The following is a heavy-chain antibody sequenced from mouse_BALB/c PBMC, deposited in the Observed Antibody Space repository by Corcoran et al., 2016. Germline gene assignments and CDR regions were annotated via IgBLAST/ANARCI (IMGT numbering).Heavy chain of an antibody. CDR3: ARYDGYYDRYFDV. D-gene: IGHD2-3*01. CDR2: INTYTGEP. Sequence: QIQLVQSGPELKKPGETVKISCKASGYTFTTYGMNWVKQAPGKGLKWMGWINTYTGEPTYADDFKGRFAFYLETSASTAYLQINNLKNEDMATYFCARYDGYYDRYFDVLGAGTTVTVSS. J-gene: IGHJ1*01. V-gene: IGHV9-1*02. CDR1: GYTFTTYG.